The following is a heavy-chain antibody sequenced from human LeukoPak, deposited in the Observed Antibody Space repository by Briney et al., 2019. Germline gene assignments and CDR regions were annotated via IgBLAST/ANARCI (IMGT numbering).Heavy chain of an antibody. Sequence: SQTLSLTCTVSGGSISSGGYYWSWIRQHPGKGLEWIGPIYYSGSTYYNPSLKGRVTISLDTSKNQFSLKLSSVTAADTAVYYCASGDNDPLFDYWGQGTLVTVSS. CDR2: IYYSGST. CDR3: ASGDNDPLFDY. CDR1: GGSISSGGYY. J-gene: IGHJ4*02. V-gene: IGHV4-31*03. D-gene: IGHD1-1*01.